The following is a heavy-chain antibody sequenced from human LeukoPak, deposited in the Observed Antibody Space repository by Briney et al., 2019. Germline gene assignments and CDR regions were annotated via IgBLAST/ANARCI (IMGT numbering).Heavy chain of an antibody. J-gene: IGHJ4*02. CDR1: GFTFSSYW. D-gene: IGHD1-1*01. CDR2: INRDGSRI. Sequence: GGSLRLSCAASGFTFSSYWMHWVRQAPGKGLVWVSRINRDGSRIEYADSVKGRFTISRDNAKNTLYLQMNSLRAEDTAVYHCARDLDGSGDYWGQGTLVTVSS. V-gene: IGHV3-74*03. CDR3: ARDLDGSGDY.